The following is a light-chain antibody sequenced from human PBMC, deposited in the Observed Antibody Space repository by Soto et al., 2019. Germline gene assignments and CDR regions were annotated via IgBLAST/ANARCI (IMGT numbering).Light chain of an antibody. CDR2: AAS. J-gene: IGKJ1*01. Sequence: DIQITQNPSSLSASVGDRVSITCRASQSISSYLNWYQQTPGKAPKLLIYAASSLQSGVPSRFSGSGSGTDFTLTISRLQPEDFATYYCQPSYSSPPTFGQGTKVDIK. CDR1: QSISSY. V-gene: IGKV1-39*01. CDR3: QPSYSSPPT.